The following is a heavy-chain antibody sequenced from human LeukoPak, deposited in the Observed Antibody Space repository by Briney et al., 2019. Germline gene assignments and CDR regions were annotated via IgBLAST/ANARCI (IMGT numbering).Heavy chain of an antibody. CDR2: IYYSGRS. CDR3: ARHMFTSSWYYTFDI. CDR1: GGSISNTRYY. Sequence: SETLSLTCTVSGGSISNTRYYWGWIRQPPGKGLEWLGSIYYSGRSSYNPSLQSRVTISVDTSKSQFSLKLSSVTAADTAVYYCARHMFTSSWYYTFDIWGQGTMVTVSS. D-gene: IGHD6-13*01. J-gene: IGHJ3*02. V-gene: IGHV4-39*01.